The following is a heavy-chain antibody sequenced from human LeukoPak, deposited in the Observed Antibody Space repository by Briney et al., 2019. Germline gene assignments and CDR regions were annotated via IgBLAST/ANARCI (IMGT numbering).Heavy chain of an antibody. CDR1: GFTFSSYE. CDR3: ARVISVAGYDY. D-gene: IGHD6-19*01. Sequence: PGRSLRLSCAASGFTFSSYEMNWVRQAPGKGLEWVSSISSSSSYIYYADSVKGRFTISRDNAKNSLYLQMNSLRAEDTAVYYCARVISVAGYDYWGQGTLVTVSS. J-gene: IGHJ4*02. CDR2: ISSSSSYI. V-gene: IGHV3-21*01.